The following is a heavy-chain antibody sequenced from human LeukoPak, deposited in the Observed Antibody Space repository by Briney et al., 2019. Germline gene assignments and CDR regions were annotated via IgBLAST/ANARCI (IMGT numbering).Heavy chain of an antibody. V-gene: IGHV3-48*02. J-gene: IGHJ4*02. CDR1: GFIFSTYA. CDR2: ISISSTTI. Sequence: GGSLRLSCAASGFIFSTYAMIWVRQAPGKGLEWVSYISISSTTIYYADSVKGRFTISRDNAKNSLYLQMNSLRDEDTAVYYCARGLRYSSSWYNFDYWGQGTLVTVSS. CDR3: ARGLRYSSSWYNFDY. D-gene: IGHD6-13*01.